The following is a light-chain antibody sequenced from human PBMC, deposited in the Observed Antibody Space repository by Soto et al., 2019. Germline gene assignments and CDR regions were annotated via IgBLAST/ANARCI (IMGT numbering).Light chain of an antibody. CDR1: QTVSSH. CDR3: QQYNSYPWT. Sequence: VMTQSPVTLSVSLGQRATLSCRASQTVSSHIAWYQQKPGQAPRLLIYDTSNRATGIPSRFSGSGSGTEFTLTISSLQPDDFATYYCQQYNSYPWTCGQGTKGDIK. CDR2: DTS. V-gene: IGKV3D-15*01. J-gene: IGKJ1*01.